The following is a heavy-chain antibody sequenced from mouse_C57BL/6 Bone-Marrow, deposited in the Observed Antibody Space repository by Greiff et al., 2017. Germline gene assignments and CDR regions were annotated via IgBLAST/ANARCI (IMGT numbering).Heavy chain of an antibody. D-gene: IGHD2-5*01. CDR1: GYTFTSYW. V-gene: IGHV1-69*01. CDR3: AREGYSNYEMDY. Sequence: QVQLQQPGAELVMPGASVKLSCKASGYTFTSYWMHWVKQRPGQGLEWIGEIDPSASYTNYNQKFKGKSTLTVDKSSSTAYMQLSSLTSEDSAVYYGAREGYSNYEMDYWGQGTSVTVSS. CDR2: IDPSASYT. J-gene: IGHJ4*01.